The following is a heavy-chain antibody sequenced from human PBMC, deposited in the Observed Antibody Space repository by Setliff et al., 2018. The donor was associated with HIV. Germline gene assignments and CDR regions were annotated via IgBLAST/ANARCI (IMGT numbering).Heavy chain of an antibody. CDR2: ASPSGGTT. CDR3: ARDPYWLEGYFDY. D-gene: IGHD6-19*01. V-gene: IGHV3-23*01. Sequence: QPGGSLRLSCQASDLAFSSYAMSWVRQAPGKGLEWVSIASPSGGTTYYADSVKGRFTISRDNSKSTLYLQMNSLKTEDTAVYYCARDPYWLEGYFDYWGPGTLVTVSS. J-gene: IGHJ4*02. CDR1: DLAFSSYA.